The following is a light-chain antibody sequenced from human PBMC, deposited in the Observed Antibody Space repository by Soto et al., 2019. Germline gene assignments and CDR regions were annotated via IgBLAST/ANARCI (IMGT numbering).Light chain of an antibody. CDR2: GVS. CDR1: ESLSQHS. V-gene: IGKV3-20*01. CDR3: QEFQSSLRT. J-gene: IGKJ1*01. Sequence: EIVLTHSPGTLSFSPGETATLSCRASESLSQHSIDWYQQKPGQAPGLLIHGVSGRATGIPDRFSGSGSGTEFTLTISGLEPEDFAVYFCQEFQSSLRTFGQGTKVDIK.